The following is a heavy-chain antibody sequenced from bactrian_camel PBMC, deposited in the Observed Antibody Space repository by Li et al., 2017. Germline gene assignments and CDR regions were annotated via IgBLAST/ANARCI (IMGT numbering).Heavy chain of an antibody. J-gene: IGHJ4*01. CDR1: EYPYSSYC. D-gene: IGHD1*01. Sequence: HVQLVESGGDSVQAGGSLNLSCVVTAEYPYSSYCMGWFRQASGKEREGVAVIYTDGGDTYFADSVKGRFTTHRDNVKNTLYLTMNTLKPEDTAMYYCAAVVDCYYASPTTWRYDYQGQGTQVTVS. V-gene: IGHV3S6*01. CDR2: IYTDGGDT.